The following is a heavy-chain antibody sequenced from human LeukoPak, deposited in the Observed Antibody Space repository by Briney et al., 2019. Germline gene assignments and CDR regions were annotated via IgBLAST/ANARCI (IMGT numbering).Heavy chain of an antibody. CDR3: AKDSSSWHRETHFDY. Sequence: GGSLRLSCAASGFTFSSYAMSWVRQPPGKGLEWVSAISGSGGSTYYADSVKGRFTISRDNSKNTLYLQMNSLRAEDTAVYYCAKDSSSWHRETHFDYWGQGTLVTVSS. J-gene: IGHJ4*02. D-gene: IGHD6-13*01. V-gene: IGHV3-23*01. CDR1: GFTFSSYA. CDR2: ISGSGGST.